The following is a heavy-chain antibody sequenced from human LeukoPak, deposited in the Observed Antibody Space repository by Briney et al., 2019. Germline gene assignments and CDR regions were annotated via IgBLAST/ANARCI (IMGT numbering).Heavy chain of an antibody. J-gene: IGHJ4*02. CDR1: GYTLSELS. Sequence: RASVRVSCEVSGYTLSELSMHWVRQAPGKGLVWMGGFDPEDCETIYAQKLQGRVTMTDKTSTDTAYMELSSLRPRDTAVYYCAVGTGEDFDYWGQGTLVTVSS. CDR3: AVGTGEDFDY. CDR2: FDPEDCET. V-gene: IGHV1-24*01. D-gene: IGHD2-21*02.